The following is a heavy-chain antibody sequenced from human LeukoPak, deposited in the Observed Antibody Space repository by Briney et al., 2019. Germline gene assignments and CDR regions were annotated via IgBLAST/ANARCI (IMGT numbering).Heavy chain of an antibody. CDR1: GYTFTGYY. CDR3: ARGRHFDSDGYYEAFYFDL. CDR2: INPNSGGT. V-gene: IGHV1-2*02. Sequence: KCGGSLRLSCAASGYTFTGYYMHWVRQAPGQGLEWMGWINPNSGGTNYAQKFQGRVTMTRDTSISTAYVELSKLRSDDTAVYYCARGRHFDSDGYYEAFYFDLWGRGTLVTVSS. J-gene: IGHJ4*02. D-gene: IGHD3-22*01.